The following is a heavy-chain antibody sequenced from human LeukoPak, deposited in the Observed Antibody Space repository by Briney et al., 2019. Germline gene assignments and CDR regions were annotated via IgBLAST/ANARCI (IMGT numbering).Heavy chain of an antibody. CDR3: ARGYDFHDS. J-gene: IGHJ4*02. V-gene: IGHV4-4*07. CDR2: LHTSGST. CDR1: GGSISSYY. D-gene: IGHD5-12*01. Sequence: PSETLSLTCTVSGGSISSYYWSWIRRPAGKGLEWIGRLHTSGSTNYNPSLKSRLTMSVDTSKNQFSLKLSSVTAADTAVYYCARGYDFHDSWGQGTLVTASS.